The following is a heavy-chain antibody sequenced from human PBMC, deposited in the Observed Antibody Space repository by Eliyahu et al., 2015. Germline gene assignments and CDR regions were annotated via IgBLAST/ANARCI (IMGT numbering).Heavy chain of an antibody. CDR1: GFSLTTNTVG. CDR3: AHSMSGNDDYDF. CDR2: VYGDDDR. V-gene: IGHV2-5*02. Sequence: QITLKESGPALVKPTQTLXXTCTFSGFSLTTNTVGVGWVRQPPGKALEWLALVYGDDDRNYNPSLRSRLTITKDTSKNQVVLKMTNMEPVDTGTYYCAHSMSGNDDYDFWGQGTLVTVSS. D-gene: IGHD5-12*01. J-gene: IGHJ4*02.